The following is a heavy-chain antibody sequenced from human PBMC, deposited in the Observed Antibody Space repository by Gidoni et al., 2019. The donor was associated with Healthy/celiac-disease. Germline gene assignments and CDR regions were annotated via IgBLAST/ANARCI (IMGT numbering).Heavy chain of an antibody. CDR1: GDSVSSNSAA. D-gene: IGHD6-13*01. Sequence: QVQLQQSGPGLVKPSQTLSLTCDISGDSVSSNSAAWNWIRQSPSRGLEWLGRTYYRSKWYNDYAVSVKSRITINPDTSKNQFSLQLNSVTPEDTAVYYCARHLSGYSSSNYYYYGMDVWGQGTTVTVSS. J-gene: IGHJ6*02. V-gene: IGHV6-1*01. CDR2: TYYRSKWYN. CDR3: ARHLSGYSSSNYYYYGMDV.